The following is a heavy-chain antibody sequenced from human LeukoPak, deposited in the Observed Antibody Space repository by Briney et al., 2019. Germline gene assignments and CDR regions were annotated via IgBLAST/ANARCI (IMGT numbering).Heavy chain of an antibody. Sequence: GGSLRLSCAASGFTVNSNFMTWVRQAPGKGLEWVSAISGSGGSTYYADSVKGWFTISRDNSKNTLYLQMNSLRAEDTAVYYCAKDPNDYYDSSGYYYWGQGTLVTVSS. CDR3: AKDPNDYYDSSGYYY. V-gene: IGHV3-23*01. CDR1: GFTVNSNF. J-gene: IGHJ4*02. D-gene: IGHD3-22*01. CDR2: ISGSGGST.